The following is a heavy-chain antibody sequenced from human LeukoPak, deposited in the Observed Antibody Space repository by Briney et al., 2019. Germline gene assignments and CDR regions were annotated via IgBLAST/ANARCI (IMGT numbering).Heavy chain of an antibody. D-gene: IGHD3-22*01. Sequence: SQTLSLTCTVSGGSISSGGYYWSWIRRHPGKGLEWIGCIYYSGSTYYNPSLKSRVTISVDTSKNQFSLKLSSVTAADTAVYYCSGGYPPYYMDVWGKGTTVTVSS. V-gene: IGHV4-31*03. J-gene: IGHJ6*03. CDR2: IYYSGST. CDR1: GGSISSGGYY. CDR3: SGGYPPYYMDV.